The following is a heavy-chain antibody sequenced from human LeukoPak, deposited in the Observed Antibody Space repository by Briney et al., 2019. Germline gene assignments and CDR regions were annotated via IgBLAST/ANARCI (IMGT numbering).Heavy chain of an antibody. CDR2: ISGSGGSS. CDR3: TKHRGGWIDAFDI. J-gene: IGHJ3*02. D-gene: IGHD5-12*01. V-gene: IGHV3-23*01. Sequence: PGGSLRLSCAASGFTFSRDAMTWVRQAPGKGLEWVSGISGSGGSSYSADSVKGRFTISRDNSKKTLYMQMNSLRAEDTAVYYCTKHRGGWIDAFDIWGQGTMVTVSS. CDR1: GFTFSRDA.